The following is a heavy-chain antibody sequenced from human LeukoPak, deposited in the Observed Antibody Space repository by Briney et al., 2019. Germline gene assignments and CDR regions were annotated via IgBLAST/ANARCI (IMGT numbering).Heavy chain of an antibody. CDR1: GGTFSSYA. Sequence: SVKVSCKASGGTFSSYAISWVRQAPGQGLEWMGGIIPIFGIANYAQKFQGRVTITTDESTSTAYMELSSLRSEDTAVYYCARDSSGYGGSYYVDAFDIWGQGTMVTVSS. D-gene: IGHD1-26*01. V-gene: IGHV1-69*05. J-gene: IGHJ3*02. CDR2: IIPIFGIA. CDR3: ARDSSGYGGSYYVDAFDI.